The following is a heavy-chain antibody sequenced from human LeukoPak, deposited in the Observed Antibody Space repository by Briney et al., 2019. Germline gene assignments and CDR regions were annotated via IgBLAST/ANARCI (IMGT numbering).Heavy chain of an antibody. CDR2: ISSSSSYI. D-gene: IGHD6-13*01. Sequence: GGSLRLSCTVSGFTVSINSMSWVRQAPGKGLEWVSSISSSSSYIYYADSVKGRFTISRDNAKNSLYLQMNSLRVEDTAVYYCARVAEAAAFDYWGQGTLVTVSS. CDR1: GFTVSINS. V-gene: IGHV3-21*01. CDR3: ARVAEAAAFDY. J-gene: IGHJ4*02.